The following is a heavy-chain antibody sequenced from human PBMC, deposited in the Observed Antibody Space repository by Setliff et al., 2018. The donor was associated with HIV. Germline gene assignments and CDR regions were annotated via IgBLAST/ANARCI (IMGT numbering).Heavy chain of an antibody. CDR2: IYHSGTT. CDR3: ARDGGSSPSPVSDYYYYYMDV. D-gene: IGHD1-26*01. CDR1: GYPISSGYY. Sequence: SETLSLTCTVSGYPISSGYYWGWIRQPPGKGLEWIGSIYHSGTTYYNPSLKSRVTISVDNAKNSLYLQMNSLRAEDTAVYYCARDGGSSPSPVSDYYYYYMDVWGKGTTVTVSS. J-gene: IGHJ6*03. V-gene: IGHV4-38-2*02.